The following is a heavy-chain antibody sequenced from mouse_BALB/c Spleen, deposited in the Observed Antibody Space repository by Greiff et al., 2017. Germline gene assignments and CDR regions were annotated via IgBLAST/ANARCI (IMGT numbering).Heavy chain of an antibody. J-gene: IGHJ3*01. CDR3: ARGRFAY. CDR2: ISSGSSTI. CDR1: GFTFSSFG. Sequence: EVQGVESGGGLVQPGGSRKLSCAASGFTFSSFGMYWVRQAPEKGLEWVAYISSGSSTIYYADTVKGRFTISRDNPKNTLFLQMTSLRSEDTAMYYCARGRFAYWGQGTLVTVSA. V-gene: IGHV5-17*02.